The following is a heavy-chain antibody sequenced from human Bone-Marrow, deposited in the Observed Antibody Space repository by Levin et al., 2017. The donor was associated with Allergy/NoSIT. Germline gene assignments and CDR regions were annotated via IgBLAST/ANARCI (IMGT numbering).Heavy chain of an antibody. CDR3: AREFVVVVVATAPPRDSDAFDI. Sequence: AASVKVSCKASGYTFTSYYMHWVRQSPGQGLEWMGIINPSGGSPTYAQKFQGRVTMTRDTSTSTVYMELSSLRSEDTAVYYCAREFVVVVVATAPPRDSDAFDIWGQGTMVTVSS. CDR2: INPSGGSP. D-gene: IGHD2-15*01. V-gene: IGHV1-46*01. CDR1: GYTFTSYY. J-gene: IGHJ3*02.